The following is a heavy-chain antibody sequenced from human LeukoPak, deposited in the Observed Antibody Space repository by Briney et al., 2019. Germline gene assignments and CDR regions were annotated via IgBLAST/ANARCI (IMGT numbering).Heavy chain of an antibody. CDR3: ANPPGAYYDYVWGSF. V-gene: IGHV3-30-3*01. D-gene: IGHD3-16*01. Sequence: GGSLRLSCAASGFTFSSYAMHWVRQAPGKGLEWVAVISYDGSNKYYADSVKGRFTISRDNSKNTLYLQMNSLRAEDTAVYYCANPPGAYYDYVWGSFWGQGTLVTVSS. CDR1: GFTFSSYA. J-gene: IGHJ4*02. CDR2: ISYDGSNK.